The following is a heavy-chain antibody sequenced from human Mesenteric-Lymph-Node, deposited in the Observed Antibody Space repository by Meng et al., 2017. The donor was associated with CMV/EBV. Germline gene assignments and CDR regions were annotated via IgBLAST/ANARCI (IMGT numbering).Heavy chain of an antibody. V-gene: IGHV1-3*04. CDR3: ARIRDNWFDP. J-gene: IGHJ5*02. Sequence: KVSCKASGYTFSNNAIHGVRQAPGQRLEWMGWINTDNGNTKYSQKLQGRVTITRDTPASTVYMELGSLISEDTAVYYCARIRDNWFDPWGQGTLVTVSS. CDR1: GYTFSNNA. CDR2: INTDNGNT.